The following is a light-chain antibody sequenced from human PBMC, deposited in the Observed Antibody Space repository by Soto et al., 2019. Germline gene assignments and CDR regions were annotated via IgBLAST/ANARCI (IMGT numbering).Light chain of an antibody. CDR2: GAS. V-gene: IGKV3-15*01. CDR3: QQYGGSPRT. Sequence: EIVMTQSPATLSVSPGERATLSCRASQSVSSNLAWYQQKPGQAPRLLIHGASTRATGIPARFSGSGSGTEFTLTISSLQSEDFAVYYCQQYGGSPRTFGQGTKLEIK. CDR1: QSVSSN. J-gene: IGKJ2*01.